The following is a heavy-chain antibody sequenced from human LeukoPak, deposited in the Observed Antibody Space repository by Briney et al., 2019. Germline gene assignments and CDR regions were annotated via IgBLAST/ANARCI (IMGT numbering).Heavy chain of an antibody. D-gene: IGHD5-18*01. V-gene: IGHV3-30*04. CDR1: GFTFSSNA. Sequence: PGGSLRLSCVASGFTFSSNAMHWVRQAPGKGLEWMAIISFDGDNKYYADSVKGRFTISRDNSRNTLYLKMNSLRAEDTAMYYCARDPKGGYSYGWGAFDIWGHGTMVTVSS. CDR3: ARDPKGGYSYGWGAFDI. CDR2: ISFDGDNK. J-gene: IGHJ3*02.